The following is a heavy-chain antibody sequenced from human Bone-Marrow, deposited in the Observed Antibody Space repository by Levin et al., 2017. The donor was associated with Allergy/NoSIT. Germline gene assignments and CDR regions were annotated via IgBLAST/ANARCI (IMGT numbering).Heavy chain of an antibody. D-gene: IGHD3-22*01. CDR3: AKSPYFDSSSYYYEGAFDI. CDR1: GITFSRYG. J-gene: IGHJ3*02. CDR2: MSSDGIKT. Sequence: HSGGSLRLSCAGSGITFSRYGMHWVRQAPGKGLEWVAVMSSDGIKTYYADSVKGRFTISRDKSNNTLYLQLSSLRAEDTAVYYCAKSPYFDSSSYYYEGAFDIWGRGTMVTVSS. V-gene: IGHV3-30*18.